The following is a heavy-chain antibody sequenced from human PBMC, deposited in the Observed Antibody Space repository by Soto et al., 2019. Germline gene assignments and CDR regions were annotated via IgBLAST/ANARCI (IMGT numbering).Heavy chain of an antibody. D-gene: IGHD3-22*01. CDR3: ARDRYLYYYDSKNFDY. CDR1: GFTFSSYW. V-gene: IGHV3-7*03. Sequence: LRLSCAASGFTFSSYWMSWVRQAPGKGLEWVANIKQDGSEKYYVDSVKGRFTISRDNARNSLYLQMNSLRAEDTAVYYCARDRYLYYYDSKNFDYWGQGTLVTVSS. J-gene: IGHJ4*02. CDR2: IKQDGSEK.